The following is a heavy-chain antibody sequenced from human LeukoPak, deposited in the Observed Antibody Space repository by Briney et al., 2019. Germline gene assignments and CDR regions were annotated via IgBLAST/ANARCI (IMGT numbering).Heavy chain of an antibody. J-gene: IGHJ4*02. CDR2: ISYDGGSE. V-gene: IGHV3-30-3*01. CDR3: ARETYGSFDY. Sequence: PGGSLRLSCAASGFTFSSHAMHWVRQAPGKGLDWVADISYDGGSEYYADSVKGRFTISRDNSKSTLYLQMSSLRAEDTAVYYCARETYGSFDYWGQGTLVTVSS. CDR1: GFTFSSHA. D-gene: IGHD3-10*01.